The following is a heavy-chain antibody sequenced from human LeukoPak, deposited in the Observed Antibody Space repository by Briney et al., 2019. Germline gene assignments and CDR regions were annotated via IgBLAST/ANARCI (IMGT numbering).Heavy chain of an antibody. Sequence: PGRSLRLSCAASGFTFNDYAMHWVRQTPGKGLEWVSGISWNSGTIGYADSVKGRFTISRDNAKKSLFLQMNSLRVEDTALYYCAKDVRVAAYTSYYFDYWGQGTLVTVSS. V-gene: IGHV3-9*01. J-gene: IGHJ4*02. D-gene: IGHD6-19*01. CDR1: GFTFNDYA. CDR2: ISWNSGTI. CDR3: AKDVRVAAYTSYYFDY.